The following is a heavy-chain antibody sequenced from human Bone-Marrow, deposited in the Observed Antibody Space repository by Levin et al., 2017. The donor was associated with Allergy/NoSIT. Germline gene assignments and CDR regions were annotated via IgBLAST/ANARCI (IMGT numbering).Heavy chain of an antibody. V-gene: IGHV3-9*01. CDR1: GFTFDDYA. CDR2: ISWNSGSI. D-gene: IGHD3-10*01. CDR3: TKGVAYYYYGMDV. J-gene: IGHJ6*02. Sequence: GGSLRLSCAASGFTFDDYALHWVRQAPGKGLEWVAGISWNSGSIGYADSVKGRFTISRDNAKNSLYLQMNSLRAEDTALYHCTKGVAYYYYGMDVWGQGTTVTVSS.